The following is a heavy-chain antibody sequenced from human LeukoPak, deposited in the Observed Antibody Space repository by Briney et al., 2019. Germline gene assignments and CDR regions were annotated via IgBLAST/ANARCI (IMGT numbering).Heavy chain of an antibody. CDR1: GGSISSGGYY. J-gene: IGHJ5*02. D-gene: IGHD3-10*01. CDR2: INYSGST. Sequence: SQTLSPTCTVSGGSISSGGYYWSWIRQHPGKGLEWIGYINYSGSTYYNSSLKGRLTISGDTSKNQLSLKLSSVTAADTAVYYCARASDYGSGTYPNWFDPWGQGTLVTVSS. CDR3: ARASDYGSGTYPNWFDP. V-gene: IGHV4-31*03.